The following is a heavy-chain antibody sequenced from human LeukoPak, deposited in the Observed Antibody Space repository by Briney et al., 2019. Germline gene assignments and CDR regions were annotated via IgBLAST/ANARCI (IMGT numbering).Heavy chain of an antibody. V-gene: IGHV4-39*01. Sequence: PSETLSLTCAVSGGSISSSNWWSWVRQPPGKGLEWIGSMYYSGRTYFNPSLKSRVTISVDTSKNQFSLKLSSVTAADTAVYYCARLGCSSTSCYTQSYYYYYMDVWGKGTTVTVSS. D-gene: IGHD2-2*02. J-gene: IGHJ6*03. CDR1: GGSISSSNW. CDR3: ARLGCSSTSCYTQSYYYYYMDV. CDR2: MYYSGRT.